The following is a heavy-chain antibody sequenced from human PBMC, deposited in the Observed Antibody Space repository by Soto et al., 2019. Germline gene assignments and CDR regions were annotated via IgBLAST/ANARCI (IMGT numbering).Heavy chain of an antibody. J-gene: IGHJ6*02. D-gene: IGHD3-10*01. Sequence: PSETLSLTCAVFGGSFSGYYWTWIRQPPGKGLEWIGEINHSGSTNYNPSLKSRLTISVDTSKNQFSLKLSSVTAADTAVYYCARLHYSGSGNYSDGPKGFYYGMDVWGQGTTVTVSS. CDR1: GGSFSGYY. CDR3: ARLHYSGSGNYSDGPKGFYYGMDV. V-gene: IGHV4-34*01. CDR2: INHSGST.